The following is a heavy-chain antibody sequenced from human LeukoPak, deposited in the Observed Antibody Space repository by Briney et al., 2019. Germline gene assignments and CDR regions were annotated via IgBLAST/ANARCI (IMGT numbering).Heavy chain of an antibody. CDR2: IYYSGST. CDR3: ARGGGIQLWLPMYYFDY. D-gene: IGHD5-18*01. Sequence: SETLSLTCTVSGGSISSYYWSWIRQPPGKGLEWIGYIYYSGSTNYNPSLKSRVTISVDTSKNQFSLKLSSVTAADTAVYYCARGGGIQLWLPMYYFDYWGQGTLVTVSS. CDR1: GGSISSYY. V-gene: IGHV4-59*12. J-gene: IGHJ4*02.